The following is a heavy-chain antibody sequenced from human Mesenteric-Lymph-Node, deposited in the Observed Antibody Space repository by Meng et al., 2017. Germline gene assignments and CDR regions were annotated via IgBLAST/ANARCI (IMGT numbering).Heavy chain of an antibody. V-gene: IGHV3-11*04. D-gene: IGHD3-10*01. CDR1: GFTFSDYY. CDR3: ARGDYYGSGSYLYYYYYGMDV. CDR2: ISSSGSTI. Sequence: GGSLRLSCAASGFTFSDYYMSWIRQAPGKGLEWVSYISSSGSTIYYADSVKGRFTISRDNAKNSLYLQMNSLRAEDTAVYYCARGDYYGSGSYLYYYYYGMDVWGQGTTVTVSS. J-gene: IGHJ6*02.